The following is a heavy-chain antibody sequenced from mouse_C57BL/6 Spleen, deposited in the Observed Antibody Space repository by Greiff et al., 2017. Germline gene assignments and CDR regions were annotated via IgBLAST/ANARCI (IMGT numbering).Heavy chain of an antibody. CDR2: IHPNSGST. Sequence: QVQLQQPGAELVKPGASVKLSCKASGYTFTSYWMHWVKQRPGQGLEWIGMIHPNSGSTNYNEKFKSKATLTVDKSSSTAYMQLSSLTSEDSAVYNCARGDDGYYRFAYWGQGTLVTVSA. CDR1: GYTFTSYW. CDR3: ARGDDGYYRFAY. V-gene: IGHV1-64*01. J-gene: IGHJ3*01. D-gene: IGHD2-3*01.